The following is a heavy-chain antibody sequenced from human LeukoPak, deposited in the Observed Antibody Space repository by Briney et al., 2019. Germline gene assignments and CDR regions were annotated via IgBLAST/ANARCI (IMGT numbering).Heavy chain of an antibody. CDR3: AGDGHTGMAVYHFDY. Sequence: PWGSLRLSCAASGFSFSKYGMHWVRQAPGKGLEWVAVISHDGSNKYYADSVKGRFTISRDNSKNTLYLQMNSLRAEETAVYYCAGDGHTGMAVYHFDYWGQGALVTVSS. D-gene: IGHD5-18*01. CDR2: ISHDGSNK. V-gene: IGHV3-30*03. CDR1: GFSFSKYG. J-gene: IGHJ4*02.